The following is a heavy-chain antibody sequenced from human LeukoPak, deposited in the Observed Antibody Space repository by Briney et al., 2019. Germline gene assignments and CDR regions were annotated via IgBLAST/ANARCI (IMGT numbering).Heavy chain of an antibody. CDR2: ISYGGSSA. D-gene: IGHD1-26*01. CDR3: SRSPGILGTNYFDS. CDR1: GFTFSTYA. V-gene: IGHV3-30*04. Sequence: PGRSLRLSCAASGFTFSTYAMHWVRQAPGKGLEWVAVISYGGSSANYADSVKGRFTVSRDNSKSTLYLQMNSLPPDDTSVYYCSRSPGILGTNYFDSWGQGTLVTVSS. J-gene: IGHJ4*02.